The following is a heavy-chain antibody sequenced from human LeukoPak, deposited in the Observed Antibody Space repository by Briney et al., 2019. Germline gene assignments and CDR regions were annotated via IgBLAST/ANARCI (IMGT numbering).Heavy chain of an antibody. Sequence: SETLSLTCTVSGGSISSYYWSWIRQPPGKGLEWFGSIYYSGYTNYKSSLKSRVTISVDTSKNQFSLKLSSVTAADTAVYYCARTTMVRGTYYMDVWGKGTTVTVSS. CDR1: GGSISSYY. J-gene: IGHJ6*03. D-gene: IGHD3-10*01. CDR2: IYYSGYT. CDR3: ARTTMVRGTYYMDV. V-gene: IGHV4-59*01.